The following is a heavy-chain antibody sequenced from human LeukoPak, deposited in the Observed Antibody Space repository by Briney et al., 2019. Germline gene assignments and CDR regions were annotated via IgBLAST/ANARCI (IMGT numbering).Heavy chain of an antibody. CDR1: GYTFTSYG. D-gene: IGHD2-15*01. Sequence: EASVKVSCRASGYTFTSYGISWVRQAPGQGLEWMGWISAYNGNTNYAQKLQGRVTMTTDTSTSTAYMELRSLRSDDTAVYYCARDCSGGSCYWGIWGQGTMVTVSS. CDR2: ISAYNGNT. J-gene: IGHJ3*02. V-gene: IGHV1-18*01. CDR3: ARDCSGGSCYWGI.